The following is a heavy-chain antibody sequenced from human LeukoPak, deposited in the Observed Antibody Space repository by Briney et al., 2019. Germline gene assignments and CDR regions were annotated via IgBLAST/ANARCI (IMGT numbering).Heavy chain of an antibody. J-gene: IGHJ3*02. CDR3: ARPDEQQLVRDAFDI. Sequence: SGGSLRLSCAASGFTFSSYSMNWVRQAPGKGLEWVSSISSSSGYIYYADSVKGRFTISRDNAKNSPYLQMNSLRAEDTAVYYCARPDEQQLVRDAFDIWGQGTMVTVSS. CDR2: ISSSSGYI. V-gene: IGHV3-21*01. D-gene: IGHD6-13*01. CDR1: GFTFSSYS.